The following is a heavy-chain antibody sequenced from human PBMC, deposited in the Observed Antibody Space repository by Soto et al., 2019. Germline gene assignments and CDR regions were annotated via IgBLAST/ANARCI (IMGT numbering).Heavy chain of an antibody. V-gene: IGHV4-59*01. Sequence: PSETLSLTCTVSGGSSSSYYYSWIRQPPGKGLEWIGYVHYSGSTNYNPSLKSRVTISVDTSKNQFSLRLSSVTAADTAVYYCAGDSGYWGQGTLVTVSS. D-gene: IGHD3-10*01. CDR3: AGDSGY. CDR1: GGSSSSYY. CDR2: VHYSGST. J-gene: IGHJ4*02.